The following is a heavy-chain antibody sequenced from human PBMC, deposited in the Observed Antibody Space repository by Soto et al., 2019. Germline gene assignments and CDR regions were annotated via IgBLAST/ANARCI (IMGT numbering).Heavy chain of an antibody. CDR2: IWYDGSNK. CDR3: ASSNDGSDAFDI. D-gene: IGHD4-4*01. V-gene: IGHV3-33*01. J-gene: IGHJ3*02. CDR1: GFTFSSYG. Sequence: GGSLRLSCAASGFTFSSYGMHWVRQAPGKGLEWVAVIWYDGSNKYYADSVKGRFTISRDNSKNTLYLQMNSLRAEDTAVYYCASSNDGSDAFDIWGQGTMVTVSS.